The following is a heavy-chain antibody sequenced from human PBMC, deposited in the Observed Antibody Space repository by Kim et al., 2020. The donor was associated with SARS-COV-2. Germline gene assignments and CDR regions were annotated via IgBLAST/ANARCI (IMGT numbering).Heavy chain of an antibody. J-gene: IGHJ3*02. Sequence: SETLSLTCTVSGGSISSYYWSWIRQPPGKGLEWIGYIYYSGSTNYNPSLKSRVTISVDTSKNQFSLKLSSVTAADTAVYYCARLAITGIRTNAFDIWGQGTMVTVSS. V-gene: IGHV4-59*08. CDR2: IYYSGST. CDR1: GGSISSYY. CDR3: ARLAITGIRTNAFDI. D-gene: IGHD1-20*01.